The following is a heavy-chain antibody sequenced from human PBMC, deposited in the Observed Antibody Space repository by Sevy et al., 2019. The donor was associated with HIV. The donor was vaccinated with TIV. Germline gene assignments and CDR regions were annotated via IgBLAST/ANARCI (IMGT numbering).Heavy chain of an antibody. CDR2: ISYDGSNK. CDR1: GFTFSSYG. Sequence: GGSLRLSCAASGFTFSSYGMHWVRQAPGKGLDWVTVISYDGSNKYYADSVKGRFTISRDNSKNTLYLQMNSLRVEDKAVYYGAKGGQWLVRDWFDPWGQGTLVTVSS. D-gene: IGHD6-19*01. CDR3: AKGGQWLVRDWFDP. J-gene: IGHJ5*02. V-gene: IGHV3-30*18.